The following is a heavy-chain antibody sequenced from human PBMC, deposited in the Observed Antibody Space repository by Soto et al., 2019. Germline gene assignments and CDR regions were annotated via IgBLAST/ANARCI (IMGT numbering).Heavy chain of an antibody. Sequence: LRLSFAASGXTFSSYGMHWVRQAPGKGLEWVAVIWYDGSNKYYADSVKGRFTISRDNSKNTLYLQMNSLRAEDTAVYYCAREEYYDSSGMGDAFDIWGQGTMVTVSS. V-gene: IGHV3-33*01. CDR1: GXTFSSYG. CDR3: AREEYYDSSGMGDAFDI. D-gene: IGHD3-22*01. CDR2: IWYDGSNK. J-gene: IGHJ3*02.